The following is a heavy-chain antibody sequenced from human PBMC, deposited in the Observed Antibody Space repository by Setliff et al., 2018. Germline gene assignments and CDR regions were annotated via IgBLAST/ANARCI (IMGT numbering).Heavy chain of an antibody. J-gene: IGHJ4*02. CDR1: GSSFSSYT. CDR3: ARDDSSGYHTTYFDY. V-gene: IGHV1-69*08. CDR2: FIPMEGRA. D-gene: IGHD3-22*01. Sequence: ASVKVSCKASGSSFSSYTISWVRQAPGQGLEWMGRFIPMEGRADYAQNFQGRVTTIADKSTSTVYMEPSSLRSEDTAVYYCARDDSSGYHTTYFDYWGQGTLVTVSS.